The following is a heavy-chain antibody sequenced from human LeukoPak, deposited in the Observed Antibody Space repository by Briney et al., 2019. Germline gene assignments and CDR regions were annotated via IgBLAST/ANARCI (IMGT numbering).Heavy chain of an antibody. V-gene: IGHV1-8*01. CDR2: MNPNSGNT. Sequence: ASVKVSCKASGYTFTSYDINWVRQATGQGLEWMGWMNPNSGNTGYAQKFQGRVTMTRNTSISTAYMELSSLRSEDTAVYYCARGRALAAEKNGDYWGQGTLVTVSS. CDR1: GYTFTSYD. J-gene: IGHJ4*02. CDR3: ARGRALAAEKNGDY. D-gene: IGHD6-13*01.